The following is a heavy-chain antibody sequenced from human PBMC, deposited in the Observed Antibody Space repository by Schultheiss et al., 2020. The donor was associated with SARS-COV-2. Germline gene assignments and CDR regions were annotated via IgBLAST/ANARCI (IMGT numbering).Heavy chain of an antibody. Sequence: GGSLRLSCTVSGFTFGDYAMNWVRQAPGKGLEWVSTIYSGGSTYYADSVKGRFTMSRDNSKNTLHLQMNSLRAEDTAVYYCARGLGTFDYWGQGTLVTVSS. CDR2: IYSGGST. CDR3: ARGLGTFDY. V-gene: IGHV3-53*01. J-gene: IGHJ4*02. D-gene: IGHD7-27*01. CDR1: GFTFGDYA.